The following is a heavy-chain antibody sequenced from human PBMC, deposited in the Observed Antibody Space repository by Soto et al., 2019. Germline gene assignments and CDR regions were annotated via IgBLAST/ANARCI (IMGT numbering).Heavy chain of an antibody. CDR3: VRELVGALTFDF. D-gene: IGHD1-26*01. CDR1: GFTFSSSE. Sequence: EVQLVESGGGLVQPGGSLRLSCAASGFTFSSSEMNWVRQAPGKGLEWVSYIGSSGNTIYFADSVKGRFTISRDNAQNSLYLQLNSLTAEATAVYYGVRELVGALTFDFWGQGTLVTVSS. J-gene: IGHJ4*02. V-gene: IGHV3-48*03. CDR2: IGSSGNTI.